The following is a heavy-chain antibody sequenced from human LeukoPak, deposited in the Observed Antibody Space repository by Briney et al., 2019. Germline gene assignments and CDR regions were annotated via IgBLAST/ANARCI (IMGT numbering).Heavy chain of an antibody. J-gene: IGHJ4*02. CDR2: INEDGSEK. D-gene: IGHD4-17*01. Sequence: GGSLRLSCAASGFTFSRYWMSWVRQAPGKGLEWVASINEDGSEKNYVDSVRGRFTISRDNAKNSLHLQMNSLRGEDTAMYYGARFPTGFDYWGQGTLVTSPQ. V-gene: IGHV3-7*05. CDR3: ARFPTGFDY. CDR1: GFTFSRYW.